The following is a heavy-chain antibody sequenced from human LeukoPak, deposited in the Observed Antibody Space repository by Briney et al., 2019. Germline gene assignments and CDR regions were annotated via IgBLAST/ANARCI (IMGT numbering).Heavy chain of an antibody. V-gene: IGHV1-2*02. D-gene: IGHD3-22*01. Sequence: ASVKVSCKTSGYPFVAYYIHWVRQAPGQGLEWMARINPNGGVTKFAQKFQGRITVSRDTSTTTDYMELSGLISGETALYYWARDRYYDSSGTNPGERALEIWGQGTMITVSS. CDR1: GYPFVAYY. CDR3: ARDRYYDSSGTNPGERALEI. J-gene: IGHJ3*02. CDR2: INPNGGVT.